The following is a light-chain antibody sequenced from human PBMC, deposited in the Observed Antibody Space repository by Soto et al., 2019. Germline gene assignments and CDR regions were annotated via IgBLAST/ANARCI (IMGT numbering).Light chain of an antibody. CDR3: SLSYSGASAV. J-gene: IGLJ7*01. CDR1: TGAVTSGHY. V-gene: IGLV7-46*01. Sequence: QAVVTQEPTLTVSPGGTVTLTCGSSTGAVTSGHYAYWFQQKPGQAPRTLIYDTSHKNSRTPARFSGSLLGGKAALTLSCAKPEDEAEYCCSLSYSGASAVFGGGTQLTVL. CDR2: DTS.